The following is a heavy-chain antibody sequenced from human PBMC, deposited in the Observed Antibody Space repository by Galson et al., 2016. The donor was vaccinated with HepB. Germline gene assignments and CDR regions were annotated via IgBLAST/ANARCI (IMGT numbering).Heavy chain of an antibody. V-gene: IGHV3-64*01. J-gene: IGHJ3*01. CDR2: VSNNGGST. Sequence: SLRLSCAVSGFTFSNYAVHWVRQAPGKGLEYVSTVSNNGGSTYYAKSVKGRFSISRDNSNNTLHLQMGSLRIEDTAIYYCARGEVVGSATGPFDFWGQGTMFTVSS. CDR1: GFTFSNYA. D-gene: IGHD1-26*01. CDR3: ARGEVVGSATGPFDF.